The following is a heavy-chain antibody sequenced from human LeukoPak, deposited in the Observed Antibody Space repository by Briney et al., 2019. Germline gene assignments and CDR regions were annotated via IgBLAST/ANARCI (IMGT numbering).Heavy chain of an antibody. CDR3: ARDLVVRGDYGMDV. V-gene: IGHV3-30-3*01. J-gene: IGHJ6*02. Sequence: GGSLRLSCSASGFTFSSYAMHWVRQAPGKGLEWVAVISYDGSNKYYADSVKGRFTISRDNAKNSLYLQMNSLRAEDTAVYYCARDLVVRGDYGMDVWGQGTTVTVSS. CDR1: GFTFSSYA. D-gene: IGHD3-10*01. CDR2: ISYDGSNK.